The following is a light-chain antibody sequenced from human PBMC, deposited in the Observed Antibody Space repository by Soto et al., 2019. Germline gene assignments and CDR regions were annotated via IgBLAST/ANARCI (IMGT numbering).Light chain of an antibody. CDR2: GAS. CDR1: QSVSSNY. J-gene: IGKJ5*01. Sequence: EIVLTQSLGTLSLSPGERVTLSCRASQSVSSNYLAWYQQNPGQAPRLLIYGASSRATGIPDRFSGSGSGTDFTLTISRLEPEDFAVYYCQQREHWPPITFGQGTRLEV. CDR3: QQREHWPPIT. V-gene: IGKV3D-20*02.